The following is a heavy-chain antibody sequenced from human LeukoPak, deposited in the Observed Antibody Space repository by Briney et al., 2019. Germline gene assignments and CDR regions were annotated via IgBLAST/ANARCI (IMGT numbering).Heavy chain of an antibody. D-gene: IGHD2-2*01. V-gene: IGHV3-7*01. J-gene: IGHJ4*02. Sequence: GGSLRLSCAASGFTFSSYWMSWVRQAPGKGLEWVANIKQDGREKNYVDSVKGRFTIFRDNAKNSLYLQMNSLRAEDTAVYYCVRDRYCSRTSCYYLDDWGQGTLVTVSS. CDR3: VRDRYCSRTSCYYLDD. CDR1: GFTFSSYW. CDR2: IKQDGREK.